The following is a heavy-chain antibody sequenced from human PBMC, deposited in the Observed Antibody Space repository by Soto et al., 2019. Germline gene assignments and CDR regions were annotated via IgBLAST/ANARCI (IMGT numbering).Heavy chain of an antibody. D-gene: IGHD6-19*01. CDR2: IYYSGST. CDR3: ARDSSGWTAAEDWFDP. V-gene: IGHV4-61*01. J-gene: IGHJ5*02. CDR1: GGSVSSGSYY. Sequence: SETLSLTCTVSGGSVSSGSYYWSWIRQPPGKGLEWIGYIYYSGSTNYNPSLKSRVTISVDTSKNQFSLKLSSVTAADTTVYYCARDSSGWTAAEDWFDPWGQGTLVTVSS.